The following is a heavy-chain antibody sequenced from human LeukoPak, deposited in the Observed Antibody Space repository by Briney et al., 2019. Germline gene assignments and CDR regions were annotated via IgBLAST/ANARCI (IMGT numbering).Heavy chain of an antibody. CDR2: IIPIFATA. D-gene: IGHD3-10*01. CDR1: GGTFSNYV. V-gene: IGHV1-69*13. Sequence: SVKISCKASGGTFSNYVINWVRQAPGQGLEWMGGIIPIFATADYAQKFQGRVTITADESTSTAYMELSSLRSEDTAVYYCAVGVRGSGSYQIWGHAFDIWGQGTMVTVSS. CDR3: AVGVRGSGSYQIWGHAFDI. J-gene: IGHJ3*02.